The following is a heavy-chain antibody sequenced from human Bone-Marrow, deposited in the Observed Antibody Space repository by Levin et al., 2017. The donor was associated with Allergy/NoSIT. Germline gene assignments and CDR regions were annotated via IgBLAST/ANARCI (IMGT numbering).Heavy chain of an antibody. Sequence: SETLSLTCTVSGGSISSGDYYWSWIRQPPGKGLEWIGYIYYSGSTYYNPSLKSRVTISVDTSKNQFSLKLSSVTAADTAVYYCARGSLAAAGTPFDYWGQGTLVTVSS. CDR3: ARGSLAAAGTPFDY. CDR2: IYYSGST. J-gene: IGHJ4*02. V-gene: IGHV4-30-4*01. D-gene: IGHD6-13*01. CDR1: GGSISSGDYY.